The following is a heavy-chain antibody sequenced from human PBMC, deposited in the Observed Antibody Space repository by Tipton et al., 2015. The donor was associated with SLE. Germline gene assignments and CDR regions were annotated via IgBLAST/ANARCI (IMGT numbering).Heavy chain of an antibody. V-gene: IGHV3-74*01. CDR2: IYTDGSRT. Sequence: SLRLSCAASGFTFSSYWMHWVRQAPGKGPVWVSRIYTDGSRTHYADSVRGRFTISRDNAKNTLYLQMNSLRAEDTAAYYCAGGSRSPVYFWGQGRLVTVSS. J-gene: IGHJ4*02. CDR1: GFTFSSYW. CDR3: AGGSRSPVYF. D-gene: IGHD1-26*01.